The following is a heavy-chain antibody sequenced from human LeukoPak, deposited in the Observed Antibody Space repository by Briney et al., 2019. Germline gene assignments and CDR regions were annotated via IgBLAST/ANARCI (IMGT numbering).Heavy chain of an antibody. Sequence: AGGSLRLSCSTSGFTFSRYAMSWVRQTPGKGLEWVSTISGSGDSTYDADSVKGRFTISRDNSKNTLYLQMNSLKTEDTAVYYCTTDSEGQQQLGVFDYWGQGTLVTVSS. J-gene: IGHJ4*02. D-gene: IGHD6-13*01. CDR1: GFTFSRYA. CDR3: TTDSEGQQQLGVFDY. CDR2: ISGSGDST. V-gene: IGHV3-23*01.